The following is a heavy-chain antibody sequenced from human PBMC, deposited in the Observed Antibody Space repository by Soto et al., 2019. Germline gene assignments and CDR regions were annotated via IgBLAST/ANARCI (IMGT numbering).Heavy chain of an antibody. D-gene: IGHD3-22*01. CDR3: AKDAYYYDSGGDFEGGYFDY. Sequence: QVQLVESGGGVVQPGRSLRLSCAVSGFTFKNYGMHWVRQAPGKGLVWVAVIVYDGSYKYYADSVQGRFTISRDNSKNTLYMQMNSLRAEDTAVYYCAKDAYYYDSGGDFEGGYFDYWGQGTLVTVSS. CDR1: GFTFKNYG. CDR2: IVYDGSYK. V-gene: IGHV3-30*18. J-gene: IGHJ4*02.